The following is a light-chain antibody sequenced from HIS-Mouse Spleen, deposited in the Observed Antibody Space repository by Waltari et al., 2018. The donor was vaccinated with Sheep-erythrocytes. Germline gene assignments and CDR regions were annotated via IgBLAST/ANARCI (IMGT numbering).Light chain of an antibody. Sequence: IQMTQSPSSVSASVGDRVTITCRASQGISSWIAWYQQKPGKAPKLLIYDASNLETGVPSRFSGSGSGTDFTFTISSLQPEDIATYYCQQYDNLPLTFGGGTKVEIK. CDR3: QQYDNLPLT. CDR2: DAS. V-gene: IGKV1-33*01. CDR1: QGISSW. J-gene: IGKJ4*01.